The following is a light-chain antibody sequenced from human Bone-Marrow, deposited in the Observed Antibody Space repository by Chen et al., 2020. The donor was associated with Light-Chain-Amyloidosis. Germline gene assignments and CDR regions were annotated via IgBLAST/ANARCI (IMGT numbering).Light chain of an antibody. CDR2: GSS. Sequence: EIVLTQSPGTLSLSPGEGANLSCRASQTISSNYLTWYQQKFGQAPRLLIYGSSSRATGIPDRFTGSGSGPDFTLTINRLEPEDFAMYYCQQYGTSPLTFGGGTNVEIK. CDR3: QQYGTSPLT. J-gene: IGKJ4*01. V-gene: IGKV3-20*01. CDR1: QTISSNY.